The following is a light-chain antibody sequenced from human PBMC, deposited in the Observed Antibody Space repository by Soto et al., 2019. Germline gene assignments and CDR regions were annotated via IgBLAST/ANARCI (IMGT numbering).Light chain of an antibody. Sequence: DIQMTQSPSTLSASVGYRVTITCGASQSISSWLAWYQQKPGKAPKLLIYDASSLESGVPSRFSGSGSGTEFTLTISSLQPDDFETYYCQQYNSYSPAFGQGTKVDIK. J-gene: IGKJ1*01. CDR2: DAS. CDR1: QSISSW. CDR3: QQYNSYSPA. V-gene: IGKV1-5*01.